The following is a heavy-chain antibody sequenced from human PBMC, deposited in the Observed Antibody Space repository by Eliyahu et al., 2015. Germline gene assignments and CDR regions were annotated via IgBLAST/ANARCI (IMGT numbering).Heavy chain of an antibody. D-gene: IGHD3-10*01. J-gene: IGHJ6*02. Sequence: VQLVESGGGLVKPGGSLRLSCXASGFXFSXYTMNWVRQAPGKGLEWVSSISSSSSYIYYADSVKGRFTISRDNAKNSLYLQMNSLRAEDTAVYYCARDQRSWGITMVRGVIYGMDVWGQGTTVTVSS. CDR3: ARDQRSWGITMVRGVIYGMDV. V-gene: IGHV3-21*01. CDR2: ISSSSSYI. CDR1: GFXFSXYT.